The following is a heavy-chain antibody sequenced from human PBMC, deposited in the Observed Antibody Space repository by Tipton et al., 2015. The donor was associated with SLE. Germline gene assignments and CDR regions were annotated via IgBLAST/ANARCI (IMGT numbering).Heavy chain of an antibody. J-gene: IGHJ1*01. V-gene: IGHV4-61*01. CDR1: GGSVSSGSYY. Sequence: TLSLTCTVSGGSVSSGSYYWSWIRQPPGKGLEWIGYIYYSGSTNYNPSLKSRVTTSVDTSKNQFSLKLSSVTAADTAVYYCARDSGYYYLGYFQHWGQGTLVTVSS. CDR2: IYYSGST. D-gene: IGHD3-22*01. CDR3: ARDSGYYYLGYFQH.